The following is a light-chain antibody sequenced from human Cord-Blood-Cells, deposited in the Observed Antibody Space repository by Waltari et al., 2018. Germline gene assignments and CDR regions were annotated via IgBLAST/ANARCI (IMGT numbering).Light chain of an antibody. CDR2: EGS. Sequence: QSALTQPASVSGSPGQLIPISCTGTSSDVWSYNLVSWYQQHPGKAPKLMIYEGSKRPSGVSNRFSGSKSGNTASLTISGLQAEDEADYYCCSYAGSSTFVVFGGGTKLTVL. CDR1: SSDVWSYNL. CDR3: CSYAGSSTFVV. V-gene: IGLV2-23*03. J-gene: IGLJ2*01.